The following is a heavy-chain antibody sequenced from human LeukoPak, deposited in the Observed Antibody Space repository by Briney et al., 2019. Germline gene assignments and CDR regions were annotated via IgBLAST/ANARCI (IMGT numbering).Heavy chain of an antibody. V-gene: IGHV3-74*01. D-gene: IGHD3-22*01. Sequence: GGSLRLSCAASGFTFSNYWMHWVRQAPGKGLVWVSRINSGGINTSYADSVKGRFTISRDNAKNTLNLQMNSLRAEDTAVYYCARDLGQYYDTSDNWFDPWGQGTLVTVSP. CDR2: INSGGINT. J-gene: IGHJ5*02. CDR3: ARDLGQYYDTSDNWFDP. CDR1: GFTFSNYW.